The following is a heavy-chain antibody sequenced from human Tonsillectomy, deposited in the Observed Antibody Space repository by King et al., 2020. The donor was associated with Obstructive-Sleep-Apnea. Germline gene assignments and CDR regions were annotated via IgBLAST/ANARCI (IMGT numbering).Heavy chain of an antibody. Sequence: VQLQESGPGLVKPSETLSLNCTVSGGSISSHYWSWIRQPPGKGLEWIGYFYYSGNTNYNPSFKSRVTISVDTSKSQFSLMLSSVTAAAPAVYYCARDITGDTYLDHGGQGTLVTVSS. CDR3: ARDITGDTYLDH. CDR2: FYYSGNT. CDR1: GGSISSHY. J-gene: IGHJ4*02. D-gene: IGHD3-10*01. V-gene: IGHV4-59*11.